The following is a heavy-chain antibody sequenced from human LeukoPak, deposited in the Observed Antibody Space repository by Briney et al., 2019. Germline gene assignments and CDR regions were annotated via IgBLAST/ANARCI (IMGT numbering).Heavy chain of an antibody. CDR2: INPNSGGT. J-gene: IGHJ6*03. V-gene: IGHV1-2*02. CDR1: GYTFTGYY. CDR3: ARDNQLDWAHYYYYYRTS. Sequence: ASVKVSCKASGYTFTGYYMHWVRQAPGQGLEWMGWINPNSGGTNYAQRFQGRVTMTRDTSISTAYMELSRLRSDDTALYFCARDNQLDWAHYYYYYRTSGAKGPRSPSP. D-gene: IGHD1-1*01.